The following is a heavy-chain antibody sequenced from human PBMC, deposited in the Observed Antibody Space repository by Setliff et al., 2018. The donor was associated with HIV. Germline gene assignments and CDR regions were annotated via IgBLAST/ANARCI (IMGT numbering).Heavy chain of an antibody. D-gene: IGHD3-10*01. CDR2: IRYDGSNK. CDR3: ARDRAPNYYGSGSYGY. V-gene: IGHV3-30*02. CDR1: GFTFSSYG. J-gene: IGHJ4*02. Sequence: GGSLRLSCAASGFTFSSYGMHWVRQAPGKGLDWVAFIRYDGSNKYYADSVKGRFTISRDNSKNTLYLQMNSLRAEDTAVYYCARDRAPNYYGSGSYGYWGQGTLVTVSS.